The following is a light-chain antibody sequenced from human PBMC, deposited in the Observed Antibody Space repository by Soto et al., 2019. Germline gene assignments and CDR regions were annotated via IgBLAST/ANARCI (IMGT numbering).Light chain of an antibody. CDR2: GAA. V-gene: IGKV3-20*01. CDR1: QSASSSY. CDR3: QPYRRSTASA. Sequence: ELVLTQSPGTLSVSPGERATLSCRARQSASSSYFARYEQKPGQPPRLRNDGAATTATGTADRFRGSGSVKDFPLHISRLQPEDFAVYYCQPYRRSTASAFAQDPKVDI. J-gene: IGKJ1*01.